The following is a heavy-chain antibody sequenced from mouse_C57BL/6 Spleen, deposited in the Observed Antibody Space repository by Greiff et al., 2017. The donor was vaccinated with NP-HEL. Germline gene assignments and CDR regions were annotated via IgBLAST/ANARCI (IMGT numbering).Heavy chain of an antibody. Sequence: EVKLMESGGGLVQPGGSLKLSCAASGFTFSDYYMYWVRQTPEKRLEWVAYISNGGGSTYYPDTVKGRFTISRDNAKNTLYLQMSRLKSEDTAMYYCARRGGYYLYYYAMDYWGQGTSVTVSS. J-gene: IGHJ4*01. V-gene: IGHV5-12*01. CDR3: ARRGGYYLYYYAMDY. D-gene: IGHD2-3*01. CDR2: ISNGGGST. CDR1: GFTFSDYY.